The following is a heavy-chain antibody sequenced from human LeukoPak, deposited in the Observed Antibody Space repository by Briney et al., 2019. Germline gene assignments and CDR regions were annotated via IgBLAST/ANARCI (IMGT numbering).Heavy chain of an antibody. CDR2: ISSSGTST. D-gene: IGHD5-18*01. J-gene: IGHJ4*02. Sequence: GGSLRLSCAASGFTLSSHAMTWVRQAPGKGLEWVSVISSSGTSTYYTDSVKGRFTISRDNSKNTQYLQMNSLSAEDTAVYYCAKGRGYSDFGVDYWGQGTLVTVSS. CDR3: AKGRGYSDFGVDY. V-gene: IGHV3-23*01. CDR1: GFTLSSHA.